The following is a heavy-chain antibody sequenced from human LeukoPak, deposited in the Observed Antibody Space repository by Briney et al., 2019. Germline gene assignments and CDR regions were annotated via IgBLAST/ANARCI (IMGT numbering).Heavy chain of an antibody. CDR1: GGSFSGYY. V-gene: IGHV4-34*01. CDR3: ARASPDIVVLPAARPFDY. J-gene: IGHJ4*02. D-gene: IGHD2-2*01. Sequence: NASETLSLTCAVYGGSFSGYYWSWIRQPPGKGLEWIGEINHSGGTNYNPSLKSRVTISVDTSKNQFSLKLSSVTAADTAVYYCARASPDIVVLPAARPFDYWGQGTLVTISS. CDR2: INHSGGT.